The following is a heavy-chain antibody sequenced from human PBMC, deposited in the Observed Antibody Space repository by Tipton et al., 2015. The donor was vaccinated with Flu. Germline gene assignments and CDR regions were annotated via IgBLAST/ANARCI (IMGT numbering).Heavy chain of an antibody. J-gene: IGHJ5*02. CDR2: IYYSGST. V-gene: IGHV4-59*08. CDR3: ARPIYCSSTSCWWFDP. CDR1: GGSISSYY. D-gene: IGHD2-2*01. Sequence: TLSLTCTVSGGSISSYYWSWIRQPPGKGLEWIGYIYYSGSTNYNPSLKSRVTISVDTSKNQFSLKLSSVTAADTAVYYCARPIYCSSTSCWWFDPWGQGTLVTVSS.